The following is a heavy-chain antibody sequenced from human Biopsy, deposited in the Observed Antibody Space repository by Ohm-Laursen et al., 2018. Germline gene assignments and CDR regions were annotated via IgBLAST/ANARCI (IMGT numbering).Heavy chain of an antibody. D-gene: IGHD3-10*01. V-gene: IGHV1-2*02. CDR3: ARDPRYGYGSYFDY. J-gene: IGHJ4*02. CDR1: GYTFTGYY. Sequence: SSVKVSCKASGYTFTGYYMHWVRQAPGQGLEWMGWINPNSGVTNYAQRFQGRVTMTRDTSISTAYMELSRLRSDDTAVYYCARDPRYGYGSYFDYWGQGTLVTVSS. CDR2: INPNSGVT.